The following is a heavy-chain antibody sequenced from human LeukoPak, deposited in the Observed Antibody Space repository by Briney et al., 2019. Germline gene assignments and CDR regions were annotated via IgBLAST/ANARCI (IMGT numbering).Heavy chain of an antibody. CDR2: INHSGST. J-gene: IGHJ6*02. Sequence: SETLSLTCAVYGGSFSGYYWSWIRQPPGKGLGWIGEINHSGSTNYNPSLKSRVTISVDTSKNQFSLKLSSVTAADTAVYYCAREFPYYYYGMDVWGQGTTVTVSS. CDR1: GGSFSGYY. V-gene: IGHV4-34*01. CDR3: AREFPYYYYGMDV.